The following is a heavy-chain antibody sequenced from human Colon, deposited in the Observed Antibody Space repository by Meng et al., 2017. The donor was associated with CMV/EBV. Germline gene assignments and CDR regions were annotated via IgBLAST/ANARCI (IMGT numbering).Heavy chain of an antibody. CDR3: ARVRSSWYVDY. CDR2: ISSSSSYI. Sequence: GVSLKISCAASGFTFSSYSMNWVRQAPGKGLEWVSSISSSSSYIYYADSVKGRFTISRDNAKNSLYLQMNSLRAEDTAVYYCARVRSSWYVDYWGQGTLVTVSS. V-gene: IGHV3-21*01. D-gene: IGHD6-13*01. CDR1: GFTFSSYS. J-gene: IGHJ4*02.